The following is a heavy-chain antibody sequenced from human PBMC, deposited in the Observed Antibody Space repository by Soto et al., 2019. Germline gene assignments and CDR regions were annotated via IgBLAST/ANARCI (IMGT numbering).Heavy chain of an antibody. Sequence: GGSLRLSCAASGFTFSSYSMNWVRQAPGKGLEWVSSISSSSSYIYYADSVKGRFTISRDNAKNSLYLQMNSLRAEDTAVYYCARDRRLDYYYYGMDVWGQGTTVTVSS. J-gene: IGHJ6*02. CDR2: ISSSSSYI. V-gene: IGHV3-21*01. CDR3: ARDRRLDYYYYGMDV. D-gene: IGHD6-25*01. CDR1: GFTFSSYS.